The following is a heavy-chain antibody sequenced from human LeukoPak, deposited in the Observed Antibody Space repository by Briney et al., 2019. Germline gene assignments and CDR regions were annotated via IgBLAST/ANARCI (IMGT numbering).Heavy chain of an antibody. CDR3: ASEYCSGGSCYFDY. CDR2: ISAYNGNT. CDR1: GYTFTSYG. Sequence: RASVKVSCKASGYTFTSYGISWVRQAPGQGLEWMGWISAYNGNTNYAQKLQGRVTMTTDTSTSTAYMELRSLRSDDTAVYYCASEYCSGGSCYFDYWGQGTLVTVFS. V-gene: IGHV1-18*04. D-gene: IGHD2-15*01. J-gene: IGHJ4*02.